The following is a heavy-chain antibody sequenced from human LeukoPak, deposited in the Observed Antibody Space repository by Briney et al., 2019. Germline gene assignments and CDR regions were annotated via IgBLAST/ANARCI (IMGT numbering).Heavy chain of an antibody. V-gene: IGHV4-59*01. CDR2: ISYIGRT. D-gene: IGHD4-17*01. Sequence: TPSETLSLTCTVSGGSISSYYWSWIRQPPGKGLEWIGYISYIGRTNYNPSLKSRVTISIDTSKNQFSLKLTSVTAADTAVYYCARDLVTVTKGFDIWGQGTMVSVSS. CDR3: ARDLVTVTKGFDI. J-gene: IGHJ3*02. CDR1: GGSISSYY.